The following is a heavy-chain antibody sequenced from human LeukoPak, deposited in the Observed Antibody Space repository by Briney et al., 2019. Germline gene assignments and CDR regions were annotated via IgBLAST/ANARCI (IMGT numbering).Heavy chain of an antibody. CDR1: GGTFSSYA. J-gene: IGHJ4*02. V-gene: IGHV1-69*05. CDR2: IIPIFGTA. D-gene: IGHD3-16*01. Sequence: SVKVSCKASGGTFSSYAISWLRQAPGQGLEWMGRIIPIFGTANYAQKFQGRVTITTDESTSTAYMELSSLRSEDTAVYYCARGSAIWGSYFDYWGQGTLVTVSS. CDR3: ARGSAIWGSYFDY.